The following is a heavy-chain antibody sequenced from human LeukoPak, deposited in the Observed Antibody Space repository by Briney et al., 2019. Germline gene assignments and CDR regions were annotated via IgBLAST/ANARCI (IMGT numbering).Heavy chain of an antibody. J-gene: IGHJ4*02. CDR3: AKTGGSYSLGFYFDY. V-gene: IGHV3-23*01. D-gene: IGHD1-26*01. CDR1: GFTFSSYA. CDR2: ISGSGGST. Sequence: TGGSLRLSCAASGFTFSSYAMSWVRQAPGKGLEWVSAISGSGGSTYYADSVKGRFTISRDNSKNTLYLQMNSLRAEDTAVYYCAKTGGSYSLGFYFDYWGQGTLVTVSS.